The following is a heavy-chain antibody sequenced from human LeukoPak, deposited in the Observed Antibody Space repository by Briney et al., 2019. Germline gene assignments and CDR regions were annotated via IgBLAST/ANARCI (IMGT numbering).Heavy chain of an antibody. J-gene: IGHJ6*03. Sequence: PSETPSLTCAVYGGSFNGYYWSWIRQPPGKGLEWIGEINHSGSTNYNPSLKSRVTISVDTSKNQFSLKLSSVTAANTAVYYCARQVKYYYGSGSYPPRYYYYYMDVWGKGTTVTVSS. CDR2: INHSGST. V-gene: IGHV4-34*01. D-gene: IGHD3-10*01. CDR1: GGSFNGYY. CDR3: ARQVKYYYGSGSYPPRYYYYYMDV.